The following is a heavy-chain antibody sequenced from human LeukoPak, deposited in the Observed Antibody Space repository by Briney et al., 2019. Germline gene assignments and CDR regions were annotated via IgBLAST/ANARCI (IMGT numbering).Heavy chain of an antibody. CDR3: ARALYCSGGSCYSWWFDP. V-gene: IGHV4-34*01. D-gene: IGHD2-15*01. J-gene: IGHJ5*02. CDR1: GGSFSGYY. Sequence: SETLSLTCAVDGGSFSGYYWSWIRQPPGKGLEWIGEINHSGSTNYNPSLKSRVTISVDTSKNQFSLKLSSVTAADTAVYYCARALYCSGGSCYSWWFDPWGQGTLVTVSS. CDR2: INHSGST.